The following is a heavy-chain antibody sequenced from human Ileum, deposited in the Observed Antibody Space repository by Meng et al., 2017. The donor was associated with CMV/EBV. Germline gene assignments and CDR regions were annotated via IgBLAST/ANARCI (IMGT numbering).Heavy chain of an antibody. V-gene: IGHV3-74*01. CDR1: GFTFRNNW. Sequence: GESLKISCAASGFTFRNNWMHWVRQAPGKGLVWVSRINSDGTSTGYADSVKGRFTISRDNAKNTLYVQMNSLRVEDTAVYYCARGAAEVGTGTRGAFDIWGQGTLVTVSS. CDR2: INSDGTST. CDR3: ARGAAEVGTGTRGAFDI. D-gene: IGHD2-15*01. J-gene: IGHJ3*02.